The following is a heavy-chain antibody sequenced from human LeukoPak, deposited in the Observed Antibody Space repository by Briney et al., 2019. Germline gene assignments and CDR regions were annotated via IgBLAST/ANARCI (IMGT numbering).Heavy chain of an antibody. CDR2: VYYDGTS. Sequence: PSETLSLTCTVSDDSINSHSYYWGWIRQPPGKGLEWIGSVYYDGTSYSNPSLKSRVAVFVDTSRDQFSLDLSFVTAADTALYYCVRHISTNTGYFDSCGQGTLVSVSS. CDR1: DDSINSHSYY. CDR3: VRHISTNTGYFDS. J-gene: IGHJ4*02. V-gene: IGHV4-39*01. D-gene: IGHD5/OR15-5a*01.